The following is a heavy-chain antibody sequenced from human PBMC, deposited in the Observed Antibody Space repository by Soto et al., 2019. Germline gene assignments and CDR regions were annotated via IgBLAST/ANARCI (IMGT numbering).Heavy chain of an antibody. V-gene: IGHV5-51*01. CDR2: IYPGDSDT. Sequence: PGESLKISCKGSGYSFTNYWIGWVRQMPGKGLEWMGIIYPGDSDTRYSPSFQGQVTIPADKSINTAYLQWSSLKASDTAMYYCARRYCSGGGCYSIDYWGQGTLVTVSS. J-gene: IGHJ4*02. CDR3: ARRYCSGGGCYSIDY. CDR1: GYSFTNYW. D-gene: IGHD2-15*01.